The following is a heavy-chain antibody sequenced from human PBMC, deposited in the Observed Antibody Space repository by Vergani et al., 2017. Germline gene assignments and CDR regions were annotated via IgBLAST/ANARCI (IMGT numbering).Heavy chain of an antibody. CDR2: IYYSGST. V-gene: IGHV4-59*01. D-gene: IGHD2/OR15-2a*01. J-gene: IGHJ6*03. CDR1: GGSISSYY. Sequence: QVQLQESGPGLVKPSETLSLTCTVSGGSISSYYWSWIRQPPGKGLEWIGYIYYSGSTNYNPSLKSRVTISVDTSKNQFSLKLSSVTAADTAVYYCARVLLRSYYYYMDVWGKGTTVTVSS. CDR3: ARVLLRSYYYYMDV.